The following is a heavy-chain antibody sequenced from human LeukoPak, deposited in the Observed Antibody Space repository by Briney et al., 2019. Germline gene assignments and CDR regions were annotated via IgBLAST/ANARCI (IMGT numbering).Heavy chain of an antibody. V-gene: IGHV4-59*08. Sequence: PSETLSLTCTVSGGSISSYYWSWIRQPPGKGLESFGYIYYSNTNYNPSLKSRVTISVDTSKNQFSLKLSSVTAADTAVYYCARLKYGDYGLYYFDYWGQGTLVTVSS. CDR1: GGSISSYY. D-gene: IGHD4-17*01. CDR2: IYYSNT. J-gene: IGHJ4*02. CDR3: ARLKYGDYGLYYFDY.